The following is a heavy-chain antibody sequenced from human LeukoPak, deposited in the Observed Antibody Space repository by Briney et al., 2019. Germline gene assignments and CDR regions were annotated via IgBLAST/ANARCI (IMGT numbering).Heavy chain of an antibody. CDR2: INHSGST. Sequence: SETLSLTCAVYGGSFSGYYWSWIRQPPGKGLEWIGEINHSGSTNYNPSLKSRVTISVDTSKNQFSLKLSSVTAADTAVYYCAKDIVRGSSWFTIDYWGQGTLVTVSS. CDR3: AKDIVRGSSWFTIDY. J-gene: IGHJ4*02. CDR1: GGSFSGYY. D-gene: IGHD6-13*01. V-gene: IGHV4-34*01.